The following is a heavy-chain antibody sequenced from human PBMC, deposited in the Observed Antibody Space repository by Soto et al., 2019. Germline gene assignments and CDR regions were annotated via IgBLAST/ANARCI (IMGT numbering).Heavy chain of an antibody. Sequence: GGSLRLSCAASGFTFSSYSMNWVRQAPGKGLEWVSSISSSSSYIYYADSVKGRFTISRDNAKNSLYLQMNSLRAEDTAVYYCATQLDYYDSSGYYPDAFDIWGQRTMVTVSS. J-gene: IGHJ3*02. CDR1: GFTFSSYS. CDR3: ATQLDYYDSSGYYPDAFDI. V-gene: IGHV3-21*01. CDR2: ISSSSSYI. D-gene: IGHD3-22*01.